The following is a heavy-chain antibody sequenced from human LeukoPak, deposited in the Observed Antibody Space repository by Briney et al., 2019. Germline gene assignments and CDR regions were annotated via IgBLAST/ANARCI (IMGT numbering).Heavy chain of an antibody. CDR3: ARKAIFGVVVGPRFDP. CDR2: INHSGST. Sequence: SETLSLTCAVYGGSFSGYYWSWIRQPPGKGLEWIGEINHSGSTNYNPSLKSRVTISVDTSKNQFSLKLSSVTDADTAVYYCARKAIFGVVVGPRFDPWGRGTLVTVSS. V-gene: IGHV4-34*01. CDR1: GGSFSGYY. D-gene: IGHD3-3*01. J-gene: IGHJ5*02.